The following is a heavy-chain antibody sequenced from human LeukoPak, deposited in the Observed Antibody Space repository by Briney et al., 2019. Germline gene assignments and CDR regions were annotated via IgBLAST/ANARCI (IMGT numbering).Heavy chain of an antibody. Sequence: GGSPRLSCAASGFIFSNTWMSWVRQAPGKGLEWVGRIQSKTDGGPTDYAAPVKGRFTISRDDSKTTLYLQMNSLKTEDTAVYYCTTNWNFDYWGQGTLVTVSS. D-gene: IGHD1-1*01. CDR3: TTNWNFDY. J-gene: IGHJ4*02. V-gene: IGHV3-15*01. CDR1: GFIFSNTW. CDR2: IQSKTDGGPT.